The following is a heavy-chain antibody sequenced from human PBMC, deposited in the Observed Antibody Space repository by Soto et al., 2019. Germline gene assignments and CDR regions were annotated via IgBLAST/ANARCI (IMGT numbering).Heavy chain of an antibody. D-gene: IGHD6-6*01. V-gene: IGHV4-39*01. CDR1: GGSISSSSYY. J-gene: IGHJ6*02. Sequence: SETLSLTCTVSGGSISSSSYYWGWIRQPPGKGLEWIGSIYYSGSTYYNPSLKSRVTISVDTSKNQFSLKLSSVTAADTAVYYCAIHVERDSSSSFWFILHYSMDVWGQGTTVTVSS. CDR2: IYYSGST. CDR3: AIHVERDSSSSFWFILHYSMDV.